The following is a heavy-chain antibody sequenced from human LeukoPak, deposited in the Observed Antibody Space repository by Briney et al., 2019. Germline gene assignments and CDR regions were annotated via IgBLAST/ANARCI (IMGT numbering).Heavy chain of an antibody. Sequence: GGSLRLSCAASGFTFSSYAMHWVRQAPGKGLEWVAVISYDGSNKYYADSVKGRFTISRDNSKNTLYLQMNSLRAEDTAVYYCASESSGWHGGSYLGQGTLVTVSS. D-gene: IGHD6-19*01. CDR3: ASESSGWHGGSY. CDR2: ISYDGSNK. J-gene: IGHJ4*02. V-gene: IGHV3-30-3*01. CDR1: GFTFSSYA.